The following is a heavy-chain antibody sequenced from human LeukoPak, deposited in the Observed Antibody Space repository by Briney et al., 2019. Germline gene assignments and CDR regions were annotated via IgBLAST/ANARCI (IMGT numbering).Heavy chain of an antibody. CDR3: ARAVSGRFDY. J-gene: IGHJ4*02. V-gene: IGHV4-59*01. D-gene: IGHD6-19*01. CDR2: IFYSGGT. Sequence: SETLSLTCSLSGVSISSYYWSWIRQPPGKGLEWIGHIFYSGGTNYNPSLKSRVTMSVDTSKNQFYLRLRSVTAADTAVYYCARAVSGRFDYWGQGTLVTVSS. CDR1: GVSISSYY.